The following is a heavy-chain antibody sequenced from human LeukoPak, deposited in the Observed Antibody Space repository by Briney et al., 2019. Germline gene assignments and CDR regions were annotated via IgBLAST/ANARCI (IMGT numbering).Heavy chain of an antibody. CDR1: GFTFSSYA. CDR3: AKDGGGWYSSGWYYFDY. V-gene: IGHV3-23*01. CDR2: ISHSGGRT. Sequence: GVSLTLSCAASGFTFSSYAMSWVRQAPGKGLEWVSTISHSGGRTYYADPVKGRFSISRDNAKHTLDLQMNSLRAEDTAVYYCAKDGGGWYSSGWYYFDYWGQGALVTVSS. D-gene: IGHD6-19*01. J-gene: IGHJ4*02.